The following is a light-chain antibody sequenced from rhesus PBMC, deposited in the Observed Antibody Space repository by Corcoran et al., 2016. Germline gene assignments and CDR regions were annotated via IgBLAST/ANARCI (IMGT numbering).Light chain of an antibody. J-gene: IGKJ2*01. CDR3: QHGYGLLYS. CDR1: QVISNS. V-gene: IGKV1-25*01. CDR2: KAS. Sequence: DIQMTQSPSSLSASVGDRVTITRRASQVISNSLAWYQQKPGKVPKLLIYKASSLQSGIPSRFSGSGSGTDFTLTLSSLQPEDFATYACQHGYGLLYSFGRGTKVEIQ.